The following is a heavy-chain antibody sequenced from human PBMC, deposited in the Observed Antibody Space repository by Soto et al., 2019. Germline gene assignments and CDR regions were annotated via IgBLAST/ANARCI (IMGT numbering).Heavy chain of an antibody. CDR2: IYYVGST. D-gene: IGHD6-13*01. Sequence: SETLSLTCTVSGGDISSGDYYWAWIRQPPGKGLEWIASIYYVGSTFYNSSLESRVTISVDMSKNLFSLKLTSVTATDTAVYFCTGHPDLWAAVEGVDPWGQGTLVTVSS. CDR1: GGDISSGDYY. CDR3: TGHPDLWAAVEGVDP. V-gene: IGHV4-39*01. J-gene: IGHJ5*02.